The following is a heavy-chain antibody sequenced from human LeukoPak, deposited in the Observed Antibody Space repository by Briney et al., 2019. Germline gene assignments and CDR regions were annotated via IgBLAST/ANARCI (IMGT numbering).Heavy chain of an antibody. CDR1: GYTFTGYY. CDR2: INPNSGGT. V-gene: IGHV1-2*06. D-gene: IGHD4-17*01. CDR3: ARDADDDYGEYYFDY. Sequence: ASVKVSCKASGYTFTGYYMHWVRQAPGQGLEWMGRINPNSGGTNYAQKFQGRVTMTRDTSISTAYMELSRLRSDDTAVYYCARDADDDYGEYYFDYWGQGTLVTVSS. J-gene: IGHJ4*02.